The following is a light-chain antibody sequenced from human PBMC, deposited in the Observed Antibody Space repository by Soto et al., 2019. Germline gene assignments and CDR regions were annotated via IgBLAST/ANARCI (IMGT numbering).Light chain of an antibody. CDR2: GNN. J-gene: IGLJ3*02. V-gene: IGLV1-40*01. CDR3: QSYDSSLSAGV. Sequence: QSVLTQPPSVSGAPGQRVTISCTGSSSNLGAGYDVHWYQHLPGTAPKLLIYGNNNRPSGVPDRFSGSKSGTSASLAITGLQAEDEADYYCQSYDSSLSAGVFGGGTKLTVL. CDR1: SSNLGAGYD.